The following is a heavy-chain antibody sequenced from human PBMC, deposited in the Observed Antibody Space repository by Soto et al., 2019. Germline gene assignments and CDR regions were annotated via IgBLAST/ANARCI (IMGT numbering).Heavy chain of an antibody. CDR2: IIPILGIA. CDR1: GGTFSSYT. CDR3: ARALAYCGGDCPYYFDY. D-gene: IGHD2-21*01. V-gene: IGHV1-69*02. J-gene: IGHJ4*02. Sequence: SVKVSCKASGGTFSSYTISWVRQAPGQGLEWMGRIIPILGIANYAQKFQGRVTITADKSTSTAYMELSSLRSEDTAVYYCARALAYCGGDCPYYFDYWGQGTLVTVSS.